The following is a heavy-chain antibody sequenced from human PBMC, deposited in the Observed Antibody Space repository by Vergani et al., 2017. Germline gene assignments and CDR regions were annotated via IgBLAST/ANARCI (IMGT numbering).Heavy chain of an antibody. CDR3: ARGDYGILTGYRY. V-gene: IGHV1-46*03. CDR2: INPSGGHT. J-gene: IGHJ4*02. Sequence: QVQVVQSGAEVKKSGASVKVSCKTSGYTFSNYYMHWVRQAPGQGLEWMGIINPSGGHTNYAQKFQGRVTMTRDTSTSTVYIELSSLRSEDTAIYYCARGDYGILTGYRYWVQGTLVTVSA. D-gene: IGHD3-9*01. CDR1: GYTFSNYY.